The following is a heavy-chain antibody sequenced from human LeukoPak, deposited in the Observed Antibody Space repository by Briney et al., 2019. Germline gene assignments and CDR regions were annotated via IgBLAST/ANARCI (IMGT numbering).Heavy chain of an antibody. CDR2: ISSSGSTI. CDR3: ARDPSSGWYLKGWFDP. D-gene: IGHD6-19*01. Sequence: PGGSLRLSCAASGFTFSDYYMSWIRQAPGKGLEWVSHISSSGSTIYYADSVKGRFTISRDNAKNSLYLQMNSLRAEDTAVYYCARDPSSGWYLKGWFDPWGQGTLVTVSS. V-gene: IGHV3-11*04. CDR1: GFTFSDYY. J-gene: IGHJ5*02.